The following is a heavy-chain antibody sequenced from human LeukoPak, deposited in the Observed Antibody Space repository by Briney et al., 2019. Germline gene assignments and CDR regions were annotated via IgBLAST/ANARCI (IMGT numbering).Heavy chain of an antibody. CDR2: IKSKTAGGTT. J-gene: IGHJ1*01. Sequence: GGSLRLSWAASGFSFTDAWMNWVRQTPGKGLEWVGRIKSKTAGGTTESAAPVKGRFTISRDDSINTLYLQMDSLMTEDTAVYYCTTDRGSIWGQGTLVTVSS. CDR3: TTDRGSI. D-gene: IGHD2-21*01. V-gene: IGHV3-15*01. CDR1: GFSFTDAW.